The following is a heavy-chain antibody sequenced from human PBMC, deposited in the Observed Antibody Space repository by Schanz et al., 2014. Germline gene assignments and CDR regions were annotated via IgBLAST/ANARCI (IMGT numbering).Heavy chain of an antibody. J-gene: IGHJ5*02. CDR3: ARDMGENWFDA. Sequence: QVQLVQSGAEVKKPGASVKVSCKASGYTFSSYGITWVRQAPGQGLEWMGWINGYNGHTLYAQKFQGRVTMTTDTSTSTANMELTSLRFDDTAVYCCARDMGENWFDAWGQGTMVTVSS. CDR1: GYTFSSYG. CDR2: INGYNGHT. D-gene: IGHD2-21*01. V-gene: IGHV1-18*01.